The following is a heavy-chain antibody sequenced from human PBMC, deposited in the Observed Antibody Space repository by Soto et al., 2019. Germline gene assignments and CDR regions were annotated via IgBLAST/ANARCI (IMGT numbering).Heavy chain of an antibody. CDR1: GGTFSSYA. V-gene: IGHV1-69*01. CDR3: ARGQGIQLWLGDYYYYGMDV. J-gene: IGHJ6*02. CDR2: IIPIFGTA. Sequence: QVQLVQSGAEVKKPGSSVKVSCTASGGTFSSYAISWVRQAPGQGLEWLGGIIPIFGTANYAQKFQGRVTITADESTSTAYMELSSLRSEETAVYCCARGQGIQLWLGDYYYYGMDVWGQGTTVTVSS. D-gene: IGHD5-18*01.